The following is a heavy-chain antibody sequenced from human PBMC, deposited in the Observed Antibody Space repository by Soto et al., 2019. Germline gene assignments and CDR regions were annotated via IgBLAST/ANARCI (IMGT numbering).Heavy chain of an antibody. Sequence: QVQLVQSGAEVKKAGCSVKVSCKASGGTFGSYAISWVRQAPGQGLEWMGGIIPIPGTANYAQKFQGRVTIAADESTSTACMELSSLRSEDTAVYYCARSQGSSTSLEIYYYYYYGMDVWGQGTTVTVSS. CDR1: GGTFGSYA. J-gene: IGHJ6*02. D-gene: IGHD2-2*01. V-gene: IGHV1-69*01. CDR3: ARSQGSSTSLEIYYYYYYGMDV. CDR2: IIPIPGTA.